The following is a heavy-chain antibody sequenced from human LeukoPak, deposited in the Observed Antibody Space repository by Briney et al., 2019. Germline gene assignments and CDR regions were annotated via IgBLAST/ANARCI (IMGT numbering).Heavy chain of an antibody. CDR2: IRYDGSNK. V-gene: IGHV3-30*02. D-gene: IGHD6-19*01. Sequence: PGGSLRLSCAASGFTFSSYGMHWVRQAPGKGLEWVAFIRYDGSNKYYADSVKGRFTISRDNSKNTLYLQMNSLRAEDTAVYYCAKDRQWLVPDAFDIWDQGTTVTVSS. CDR3: AKDRQWLVPDAFDI. J-gene: IGHJ3*02. CDR1: GFTFSSYG.